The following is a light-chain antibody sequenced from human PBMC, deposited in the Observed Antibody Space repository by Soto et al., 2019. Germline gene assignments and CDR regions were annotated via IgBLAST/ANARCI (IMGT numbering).Light chain of an antibody. V-gene: IGKV2-28*01. CDR2: FGS. J-gene: IGKJ1*01. CDR1: QSLLYSNGYNY. Sequence: DIVLTQSPLSLPVTPGEPASITCRSSQSLLYSNGYNYLDWYLQKPGQSPQLLIYFGSNRASGVAYRFSGSGSGTDFTVKISRVEGEDVGVYYCVAPRLSPWTFGQGTKVEIK. CDR3: VAPRLSPWT.